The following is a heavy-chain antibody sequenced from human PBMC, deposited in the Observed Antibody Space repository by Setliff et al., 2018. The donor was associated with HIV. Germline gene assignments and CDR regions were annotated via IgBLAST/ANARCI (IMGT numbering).Heavy chain of an antibody. CDR3: ARGGNERYCSGGSCYVFDH. Sequence: PGGSLRLSCAAPGLTFEYYAMTWVRQAPGKGLEWVSGISGSGDSTYYAPAVKGRFTISRDNLKNILYLQMNNLRAEDTAVYYCARGGNERYCSGGSCYVFDHWGQGTLVTVSS. V-gene: IGHV3-23*01. D-gene: IGHD2-15*01. CDR1: GLTFEYYA. J-gene: IGHJ4*02. CDR2: ISGSGDST.